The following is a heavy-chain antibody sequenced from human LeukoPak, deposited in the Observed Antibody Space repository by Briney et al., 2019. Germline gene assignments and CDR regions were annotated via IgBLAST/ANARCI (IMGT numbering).Heavy chain of an antibody. CDR3: ARDGPIVVVVAAKFSFDY. D-gene: IGHD2-15*01. Sequence: SGGSLRLSCAASGFTFSSYAMHWVRQAPGEGLEWVAVISYDGSNKYYADSVKGRFTISRDNSKNTLYLQMNSLRAEDTAVYYCARDGPIVVVVAAKFSFDYWGQGTLVTVSS. CDR2: ISYDGSNK. CDR1: GFTFSSYA. V-gene: IGHV3-30-3*01. J-gene: IGHJ4*02.